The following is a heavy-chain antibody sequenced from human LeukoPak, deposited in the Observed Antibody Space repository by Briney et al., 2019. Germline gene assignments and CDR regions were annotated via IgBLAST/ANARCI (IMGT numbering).Heavy chain of an antibody. CDR3: ARHSTSYDYVWGSCRYTPSYYFDY. CDR1: GGSISSSSYY. V-gene: IGHV4-39*01. CDR2: FYYSGST. J-gene: IGHJ4*02. Sequence: PSETLSLTCTVSGGSISSSSYYWGWTRQPPGKGLEGIGTFYYSGSTYYNPSLKRRVTVSGDTSKNQFSLNLSSVTAADTDVYYCARHSTSYDYVWGSCRYTPSYYFDYWGQGTLVTVSS. D-gene: IGHD3-16*02.